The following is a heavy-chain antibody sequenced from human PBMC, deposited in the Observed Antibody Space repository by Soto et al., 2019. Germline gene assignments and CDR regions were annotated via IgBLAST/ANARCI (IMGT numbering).Heavy chain of an antibody. CDR1: GGTFSSYA. J-gene: IGHJ4*02. Sequence: QVQLVQSGAEVKKPGSSVKVSCKASGGTFSSYAISWVRQAPGQGLEWMGGIIPIFGTANYAQKFQGRVTITADEYTSTACVELRSLRSEDTAVYYCAREGAGYRYGYPDYWGQGTLVTVSS. CDR3: AREGAGYRYGYPDY. V-gene: IGHV1-69*12. D-gene: IGHD5-18*01. CDR2: IIPIFGTA.